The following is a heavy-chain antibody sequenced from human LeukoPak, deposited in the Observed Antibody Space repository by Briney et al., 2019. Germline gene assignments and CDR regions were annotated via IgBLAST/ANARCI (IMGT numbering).Heavy chain of an antibody. CDR1: GFNFSTYA. J-gene: IGHJ6*03. Sequence: RSGRSLRLSCAASGFNFSTYAMHWVRQTPGKGLEWVAAISYDGSNKNYADSVKGRFTISRDNAKNSLSLQMNSLRAEDTALYYCARDGGSATRYNYYYYYMDVWGKGTTVTVSS. CDR2: ISYDGSNK. V-gene: IGHV3-30*04. D-gene: IGHD1-26*01. CDR3: ARDGGSATRYNYYYYYMDV.